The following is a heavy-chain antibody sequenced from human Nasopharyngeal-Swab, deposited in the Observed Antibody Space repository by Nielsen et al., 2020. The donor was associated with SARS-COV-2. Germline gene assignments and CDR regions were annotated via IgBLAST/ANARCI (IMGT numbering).Heavy chain of an antibody. Sequence: GESLKISCAASGFTFSSYSMNWVRQAPGKGLEWVSSVSTSGTYIYCADSVKGRFTISRDNAKNSLYLQMNSLRAEDTAVYYCARETRGVNYYYYGLDVWGQGTTVTVSS. CDR2: VSTSGTYI. J-gene: IGHJ6*02. D-gene: IGHD2-21*01. CDR3: ARETRGVNYYYYGLDV. V-gene: IGHV3-21*01. CDR1: GFTFSSYS.